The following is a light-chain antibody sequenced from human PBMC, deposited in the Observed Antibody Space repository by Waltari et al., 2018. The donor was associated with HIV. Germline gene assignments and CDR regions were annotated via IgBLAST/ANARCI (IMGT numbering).Light chain of an antibody. CDR3: QQTYLTTFT. Sequence: DIQMTQSPSSLSASVGDRITITCRTSQNIGKDLNWYQQKPGTAPKVLIFAASSLHSGVPSRFSGSGSGTDFTLTSSSLQPEDFATYYCQQTYLTTFTFGPGTNVDFK. V-gene: IGKV1-39*01. CDR2: AAS. CDR1: QNIGKD. J-gene: IGKJ3*01.